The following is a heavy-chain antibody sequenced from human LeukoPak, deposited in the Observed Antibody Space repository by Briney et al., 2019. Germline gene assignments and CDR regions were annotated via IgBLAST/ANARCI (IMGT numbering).Heavy chain of an antibody. CDR3: SRGGMDV. CDR1: GYTFTGYY. V-gene: IGHV1-3*01. Sequence: ASVKVSCKASGYTFTGYYMHWVRQAPGQRLEWMGWINAGNGNTKYSQKFQGRVAITRDTSASTAYMELSSLRSEDTAVYYCSRGGMDVWGQGTTVTVFS. J-gene: IGHJ6*02. D-gene: IGHD3-10*01. CDR2: INAGNGNT.